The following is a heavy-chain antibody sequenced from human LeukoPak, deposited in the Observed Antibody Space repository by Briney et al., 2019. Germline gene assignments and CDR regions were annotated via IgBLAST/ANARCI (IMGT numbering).Heavy chain of an antibody. CDR3: ASAGGSSSSFDY. J-gene: IGHJ4*02. V-gene: IGHV3-30*02. D-gene: IGHD6-6*01. Sequence: GGSLRLSCAASGFTFSSYGMHWVRQAPGKGLEWVAFIRYEGSNKYYADSVKGRFTISRDNSKNTLYLQMNSLRAEDTAVYYCASAGGSSSSFDYWGQGTLVTVSS. CDR2: IRYEGSNK. CDR1: GFTFSSYG.